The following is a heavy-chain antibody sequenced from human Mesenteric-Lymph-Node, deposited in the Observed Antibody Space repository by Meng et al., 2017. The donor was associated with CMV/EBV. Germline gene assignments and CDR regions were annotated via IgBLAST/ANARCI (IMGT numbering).Heavy chain of an antibody. CDR1: GFTFSDYY. Sequence: GESLKISCAASGFTFSDYYMSWIRQAPGKGLEWVSYISSSSSYIYYADSVKGRFTISRDNAKNSLYLQMDSLRAEDTAVYFCARGASNAFDYWGQGTLVTVSS. CDR3: ARGASNAFDY. V-gene: IGHV3-11*06. J-gene: IGHJ4*02. CDR2: ISSSSSYI.